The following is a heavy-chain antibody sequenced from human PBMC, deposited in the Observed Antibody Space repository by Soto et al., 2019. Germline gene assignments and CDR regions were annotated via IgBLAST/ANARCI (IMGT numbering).Heavy chain of an antibody. CDR3: VRDRALDSSGHWFDT. V-gene: IGHV4-31*03. CDR1: GRSVSSGGYY. D-gene: IGHD6-19*01. J-gene: IGHJ5*02. CDR2: IYHIGSP. Sequence: SETLSLTCTVSGRSVSSGGYYWTWIRQHPGRGLEWIGYIYHIGSPYYNPSLESRVTISLDTSKNQFSLNLTSVTAADTAIYYCVRDRALDSSGHWFDTWGQGTLVTVS.